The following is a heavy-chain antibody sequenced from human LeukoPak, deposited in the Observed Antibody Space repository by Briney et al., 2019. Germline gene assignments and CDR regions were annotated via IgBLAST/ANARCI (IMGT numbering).Heavy chain of an antibody. Sequence: TSETLSLTCTVSSYSISSGYYWGWIRQPPGKGLEWLASIYHSGTIYYNPSLKSRVTISVDTSKNQFSLKLTSVTAADTAVYYCARGLGRQQLVSPFDYWGQETLVTVSS. D-gene: IGHD6-13*01. CDR3: ARGLGRQQLVSPFDY. CDR2: IYHSGTI. CDR1: SYSISSGYY. V-gene: IGHV4-38-2*02. J-gene: IGHJ4*02.